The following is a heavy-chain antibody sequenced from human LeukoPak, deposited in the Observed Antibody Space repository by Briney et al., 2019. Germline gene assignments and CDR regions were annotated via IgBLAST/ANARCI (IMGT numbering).Heavy chain of an antibody. CDR3: ARDQVAYYDYVWGSYRSRLFDY. D-gene: IGHD3-16*02. Sequence: GESLKISCAASGFTFSSYWMSWVRQAPGKGLEWVANIKQDGSEKYYVDSVKGRFTISRDNAKNSLYLQMNSLRAEDTAVYYCARDQVAYYDYVWGSYRSRLFDYWGQGTLVTVSS. V-gene: IGHV3-7*01. CDR2: IKQDGSEK. CDR1: GFTFSSYW. J-gene: IGHJ4*02.